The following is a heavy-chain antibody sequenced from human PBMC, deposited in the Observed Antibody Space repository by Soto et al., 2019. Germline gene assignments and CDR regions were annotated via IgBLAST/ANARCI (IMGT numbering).Heavy chain of an antibody. V-gene: IGHV1-69*13. J-gene: IGHJ3*02. D-gene: IGHD2-21*02. CDR2: IIPIFGTA. CDR1: GGTFSSYA. Sequence: ASVKVSCKASGGTFSSYAISWVRQAPGQGLEWMGGIIPIFGTANYAQKFQGRVTITADESTSTAYMELSSLRSEDTAVYYCARDSGSLGDSSLAIGTRDAFDIWGQGTMVTVS. CDR3: ARDSGSLGDSSLAIGTRDAFDI.